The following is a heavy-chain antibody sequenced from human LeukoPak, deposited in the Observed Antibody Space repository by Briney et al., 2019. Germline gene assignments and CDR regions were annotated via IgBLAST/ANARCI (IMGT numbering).Heavy chain of an antibody. J-gene: IGHJ3*01. CDR3: AKERSGPYDAFDL. CDR1: GIAVNNNY. CDR2: LYSGGAT. V-gene: IGHV3-66*01. D-gene: IGHD1-26*01. Sequence: GGSLRLSCAASGIAVNNNYMNWVRQPPGQGLEWVSVLYSGGATFYAYSVKGRFNISRDNSINTVYLQLNSLRGEDTAVYYCAKERSGPYDAFDLWGLGTMVTVSS.